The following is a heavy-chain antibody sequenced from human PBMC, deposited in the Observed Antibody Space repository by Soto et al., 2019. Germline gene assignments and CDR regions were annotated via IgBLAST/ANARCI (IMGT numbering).Heavy chain of an antibody. CDR3: ARDHPGVDASRSWYYFDY. CDR1: GFTFSDYY. D-gene: IGHD2-15*01. CDR2: ISSSSSYT. Sequence: GGSLRLSCAASGFTFSDYYMSWIRQAPGKGLEWVSYISSSSSYTNYADSVKGRFTISRDNAKNSLYLQMNSLRAEDTAVYYCARDHPGVDASRSWYYFDYWGQGPLVTVYS. J-gene: IGHJ4*02. V-gene: IGHV3-11*06.